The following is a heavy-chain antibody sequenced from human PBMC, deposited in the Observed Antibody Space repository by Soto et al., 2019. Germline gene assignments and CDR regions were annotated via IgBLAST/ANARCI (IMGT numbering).Heavy chain of an antibody. CDR3: ARPFGSSSRYYFDS. V-gene: IGHV5-51*01. J-gene: IGHJ4*02. D-gene: IGHD6-6*01. Sequence: PGESLKISCKASGYRFTSHWIGWVRQMPGKGLEWMGIIYPGDSDTRYSPSFQGQVTILADKSISTSYLQWSSLKASDTAMYYCARPFGSSSRYYFDSWGQGTLVTVSS. CDR2: IYPGDSDT. CDR1: GYRFTSHW.